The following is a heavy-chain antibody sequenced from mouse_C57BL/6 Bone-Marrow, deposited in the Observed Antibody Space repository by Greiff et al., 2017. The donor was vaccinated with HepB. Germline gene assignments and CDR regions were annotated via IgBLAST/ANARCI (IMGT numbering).Heavy chain of an antibody. CDR2: IDPETGGT. J-gene: IGHJ1*03. Sequence: QVQLQQSGAELVRPGASVTLSCKASGYTFTDYEMHWVKQTPVHGLEWIGAIDPETGGTAYNQKFKGKAILTADKSSSSAYMELRSLTSEDSAVYYCTRGRAGYWYFDVWGTGTTVTVSS. D-gene: IGHD3-3*01. CDR3: TRGRAGYWYFDV. V-gene: IGHV1-15*01. CDR1: GYTFTDYE.